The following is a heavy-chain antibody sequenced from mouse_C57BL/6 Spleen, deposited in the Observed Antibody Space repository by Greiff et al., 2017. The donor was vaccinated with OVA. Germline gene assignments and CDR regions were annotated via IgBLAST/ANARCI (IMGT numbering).Heavy chain of an antibody. Sequence: EVKLVESGGGLVQSGRSLRLSCATSGFTFSDFYMEWVRQAPGKGLEWIAASRNKANDYTTEYSASVKGRFIVSRDTSQSILYLQMNALRAEDTAIYYCARDALYGNPSWFAYWGQGTLVTVSA. CDR1: GFTFSDFY. V-gene: IGHV7-1*01. CDR2: SRNKANDYTT. J-gene: IGHJ3*01. CDR3: ARDALYGNPSWFAY. D-gene: IGHD2-1*01.